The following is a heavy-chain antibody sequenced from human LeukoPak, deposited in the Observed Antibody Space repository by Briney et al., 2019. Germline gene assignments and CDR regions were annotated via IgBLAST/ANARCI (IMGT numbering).Heavy chain of an antibody. CDR1: GFTFSSYT. J-gene: IGHJ4*02. Sequence: GGSLRLSCAASGFTFSSYTMNWVRQAPGKGLEWVAFIRYDGSNKYYADSVKGRFTISRDNSKNTLYLQMNSLRAEDTAVYYCAKDDAVAGTLFDYWGQGTLVTVSS. D-gene: IGHD6-19*01. CDR3: AKDDAVAGTLFDY. V-gene: IGHV3-30*02. CDR2: IRYDGSNK.